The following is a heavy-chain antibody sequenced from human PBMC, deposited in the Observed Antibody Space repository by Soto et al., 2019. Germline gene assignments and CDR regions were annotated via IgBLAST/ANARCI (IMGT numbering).Heavy chain of an antibody. J-gene: IGHJ4*02. Sequence: GSLRLSCAASGFTFSNYAMSWVRQTPGKGLEWVSAITGSGGSTYYADSVKGRFTISRDNSKNTLYLQMDSLRADDTAIYYCAKGSSAARPYYFDYWAQGTLVTVSS. D-gene: IGHD2-2*02. CDR3: AKGSSAARPYYFDY. CDR1: GFTFSNYA. CDR2: ITGSGGST. V-gene: IGHV3-23*01.